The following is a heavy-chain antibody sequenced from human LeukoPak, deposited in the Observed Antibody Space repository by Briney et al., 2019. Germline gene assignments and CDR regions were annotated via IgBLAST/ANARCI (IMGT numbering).Heavy chain of an antibody. CDR2: ISGSGGST. CDR3: APSSSGWRNWFDP. V-gene: IGHV3-23*01. J-gene: IGHJ5*02. D-gene: IGHD6-19*01. CDR1: GFTFSSYA. Sequence: GGSLRLSCAASGFTFSSYAMGWVRQAPGKGLEWVSAISGSGGSTYYADSVKGRFTISRDNSKNTLYLQMNSLRAEDTAVYYCAPSSSGWRNWFDPWGQGTLVTVSS.